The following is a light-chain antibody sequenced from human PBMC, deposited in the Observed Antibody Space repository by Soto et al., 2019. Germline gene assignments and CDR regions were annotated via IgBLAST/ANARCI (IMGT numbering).Light chain of an antibody. CDR1: TSNIGRNT. J-gene: IGLJ2*01. Sequence: QSALTQPPSASGTPGQRVIISCSGSTSNIGRNTVVWYQQLPGTAPKLLIYSNRQRPSGVPDRFSGSRSGTSASLAISGLQSEDEADYFCAAWDDSLHGLIFGGGTKLTVL. CDR2: SNR. CDR3: AAWDDSLHGLI. V-gene: IGLV1-44*01.